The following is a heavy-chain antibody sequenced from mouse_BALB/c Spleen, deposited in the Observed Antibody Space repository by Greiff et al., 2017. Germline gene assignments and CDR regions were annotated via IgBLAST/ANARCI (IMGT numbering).Heavy chain of an antibody. CDR3: ARDREGYYGSSRFAY. CDR2: ISDGGSYT. D-gene: IGHD1-1*01. V-gene: IGHV5-4*02. Sequence: EVKLVESGGGLVKPGGSLKLSCAASGFTFSDYYMYWVRQTPEKRLEWVATISDGGSYTYYPDSVKGRFTIARDNAKNNLYLQMSSLKSEDTAMYYCARDREGYYGSSRFAYWGQGTLVTVSA. J-gene: IGHJ3*01. CDR1: GFTFSDYY.